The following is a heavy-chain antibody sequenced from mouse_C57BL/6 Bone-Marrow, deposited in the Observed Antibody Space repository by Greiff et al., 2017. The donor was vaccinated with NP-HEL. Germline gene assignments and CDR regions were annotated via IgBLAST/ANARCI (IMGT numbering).Heavy chain of an antibody. V-gene: IGHV1-54*01. CDR3: GGSTSYAMGY. J-gene: IGHJ4*01. Sequence: QVQLQQSGAELVRPGTSVKVSCKASGYAFTNYLIEWVKQRPGQGLEWIGVINPGSGGTNYNEKFKGKATLTADKSSSTAYMQLSSLTSKDSAVYFCGGSTSYAMGYWGQGTSVTVSS. CDR2: INPGSGGT. D-gene: IGHD1-1*01. CDR1: GYAFTNYL.